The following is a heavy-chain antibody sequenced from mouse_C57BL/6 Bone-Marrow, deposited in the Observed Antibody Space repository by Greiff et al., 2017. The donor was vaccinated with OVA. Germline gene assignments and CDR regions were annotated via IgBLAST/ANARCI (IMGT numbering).Heavy chain of an antibody. CDR2: ISYDGSN. V-gene: IGHV3-6*01. J-gene: IGHJ3*01. D-gene: IGHD2-2*01. Sequence: EVKLVESGPGLVKPSQSLSLTCSVTGYSITSGYYWNWIRQFPGNKLEWMGYISYDGSNNYNPSLKNRISITRDTSKNQFFLKLNSVTTEDTATYDCARRGGVYYGYDEFAYWGQGTLVTVSA. CDR3: ARRGGVYYGYDEFAY. CDR1: GYSITSGYY.